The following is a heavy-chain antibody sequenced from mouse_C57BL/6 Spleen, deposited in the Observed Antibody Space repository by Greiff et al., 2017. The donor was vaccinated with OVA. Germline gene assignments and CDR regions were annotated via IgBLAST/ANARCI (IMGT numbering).Heavy chain of an antibody. J-gene: IGHJ4*01. CDR2: ISDGGSYT. CDR1: GFTFSSYA. CDR3: ARAGYYYAMDY. Sequence: EVMLVESGGGLVKPGGSLKLSCAASGFTFSSYAMSWVRQTPEKRLEWVATISDGGSYTYYPDNVKGRFTISRDNAKNNLYLQMSHLKSEDTAMYYCARAGYYYAMDYWGQGTSVTVS. V-gene: IGHV5-4*03.